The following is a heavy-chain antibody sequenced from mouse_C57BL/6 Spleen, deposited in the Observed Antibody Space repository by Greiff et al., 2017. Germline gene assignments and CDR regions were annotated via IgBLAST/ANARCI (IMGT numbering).Heavy chain of an antibody. D-gene: IGHD2-4*01. Sequence: VHLVESGPGLVAPSQSLSITCTVSGFSLTSYAISWVRQPPGKGLEWLGVIWTGGGTNYNSALKSRLSISKDNSKSQVFLKMNSLQTDDTARYYCARRARDYDHYAMDYWGQGTSVTVSS. CDR1: GFSLTSYA. CDR3: ARRARDYDHYAMDY. V-gene: IGHV2-9-1*01. CDR2: IWTGGGT. J-gene: IGHJ4*01.